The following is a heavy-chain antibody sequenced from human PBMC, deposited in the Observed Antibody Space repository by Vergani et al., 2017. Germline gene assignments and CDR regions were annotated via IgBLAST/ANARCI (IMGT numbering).Heavy chain of an antibody. CDR1: GFSLNTRGVS. CDR2: IYWNDDQ. Sequence: QITLKESGPTLVKPTQTLTLTCTFSGFSLNTRGVSVAWIGQPPGKALDWLALIYWNDDQHYSPSLNNSVTITKDTSKNQVFLTMTNMDYVDTGTYYCVYKKTQCGTTGCFYPVYYYYYLDVWGKGTTVTVSS. D-gene: IGHD1-7*01. V-gene: IGHV2-5*04. J-gene: IGHJ6*03. CDR3: VYKKTQCGTTGCFYPVYYYYYLDV.